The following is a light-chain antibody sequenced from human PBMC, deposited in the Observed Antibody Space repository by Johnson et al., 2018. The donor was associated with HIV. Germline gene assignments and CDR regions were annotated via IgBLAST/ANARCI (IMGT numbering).Light chain of an antibody. J-gene: IGLJ1*01. Sequence: QAVLTQPPSVSAAPGQKVTISCSGSSSNIGNSYVSWYQQLPGTAPKLLIYENNKRPSGIPDRFSGSQSGPSATLGITGLQTGDEADYYCGAWDSSLSARYVFGTGTKVTVL. V-gene: IGLV1-51*02. CDR2: ENN. CDR1: SSNIGNSY. CDR3: GAWDSSLSARYV.